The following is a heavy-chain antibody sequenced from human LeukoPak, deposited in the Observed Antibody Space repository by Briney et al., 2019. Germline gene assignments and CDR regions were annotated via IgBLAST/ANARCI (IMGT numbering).Heavy chain of an antibody. Sequence: ASVKVSCKASGYAFSAYYMHWVRQAPGQGLEWMGWLNPQTGDTHFAQKFQGRVTFTRDTSISTAYMAMSRLRSDDTAVFYCAREARATRAVDYWGQGTLVTVSS. V-gene: IGHV1-2*02. CDR3: AREARATRAVDY. J-gene: IGHJ4*02. D-gene: IGHD1-26*01. CDR1: GYAFSAYY. CDR2: LNPQTGDT.